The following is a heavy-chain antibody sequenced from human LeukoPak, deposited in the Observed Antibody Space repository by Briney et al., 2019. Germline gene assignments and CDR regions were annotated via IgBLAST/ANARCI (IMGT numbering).Heavy chain of an antibody. D-gene: IGHD2-15*01. Sequence: PGGSLRLSCAASGFTFSSYWVSWVRQAPGKGLEWVANIKQDGSEKYYVDSVKGRFTISRDNAKNSLYLQMNSLRAEDTAVYYCAREGGRYCSSGSCYRYWGQGTLVTVSS. CDR1: GFTFSSYW. CDR2: IKQDGSEK. V-gene: IGHV3-7*01. CDR3: AREGGRYCSSGSCYRY. J-gene: IGHJ4*02.